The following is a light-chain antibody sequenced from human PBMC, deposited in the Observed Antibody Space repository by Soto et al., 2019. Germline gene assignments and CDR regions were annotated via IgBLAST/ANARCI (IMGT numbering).Light chain of an antibody. V-gene: IGLV2-8*01. CDR1: SSDVGGYNY. CDR2: EVS. CDR3: TSYAGSNNYV. Sequence: QSVLTQPPSASGSPGQSVTISCTGTSSDVGGYNYVSWYQQHPGKAPKLMIYEVSKRPSGVPDRFSGSKSGNTASLSVSGLQAEDEADYYCTSYAGSNNYVFGIGTKLTGL. J-gene: IGLJ1*01.